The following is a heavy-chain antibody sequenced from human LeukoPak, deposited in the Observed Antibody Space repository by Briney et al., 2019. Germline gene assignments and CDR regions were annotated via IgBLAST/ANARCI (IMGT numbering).Heavy chain of an antibody. Sequence: ASVKVSCKASGYTLTGYYIHWVRQAPGQGLEWMGWINPNSGDTDSAQKFQGRVTMTRDTSITTAYMELSSLKSDDTAVYYCARDWSLTGYYKPNFAYWGQGSLVTVSS. CDR2: INPNSGDT. J-gene: IGHJ4*02. D-gene: IGHD3-9*01. CDR3: ARDWSLTGYYKPNFAY. CDR1: GYTLTGYY. V-gene: IGHV1-2*02.